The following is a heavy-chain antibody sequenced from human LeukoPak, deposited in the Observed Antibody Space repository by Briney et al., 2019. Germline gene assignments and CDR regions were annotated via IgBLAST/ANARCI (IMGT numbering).Heavy chain of an antibody. CDR3: ARDYGTTISYYHGMDV. J-gene: IGHJ6*02. V-gene: IGHV3-11*01. CDR2: ISSSGSTI. Sequence: GGSLRLSCAASGFTFSDYYMSWIRQAPGKGLEWVSYISSSGSTIYYADSVKGRFTISRDNAKNSLYLQMNSLRAEDTAVYYCARDYGTTISYYHGMDVWGQGTTVTVSS. D-gene: IGHD3-3*01. CDR1: GFTFSDYY.